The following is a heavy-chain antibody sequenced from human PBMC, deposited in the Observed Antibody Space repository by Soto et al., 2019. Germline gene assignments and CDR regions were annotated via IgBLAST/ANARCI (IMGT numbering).Heavy chain of an antibody. CDR3: VKETPPHVYIFGRFDY. V-gene: IGHV3-9*01. Sequence: EVQLVESGGGLVQPGRSLRLSCAASGFTFGDYAMHWVRQAPGKGLEWVSGISWNSGNIGYADSVKGRFTISRDNANNSLYLQMSSLRAEDTALYYCVKETPPHVYIFGRFDYWGQGARVTVSS. D-gene: IGHD3-3*02. CDR2: ISWNSGNI. CDR1: GFTFGDYA. J-gene: IGHJ4*02.